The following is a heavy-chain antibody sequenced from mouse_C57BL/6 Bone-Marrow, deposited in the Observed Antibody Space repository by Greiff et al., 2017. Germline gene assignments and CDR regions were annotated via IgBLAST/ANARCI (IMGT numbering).Heavy chain of an antibody. CDR2: ISYSGST. CDR1: GYSITSDY. Sequence: VQLKQSGPGLAKPSQTLSLTCSVTGYSITSDYWNWIRKFPGNKLEYMGYISYSGSTYYNPSLKSRISITRDTSKTQYYLQLNSVTTEDTATYYCARSLLLHPQPYFDVWGTGTTVTVSS. CDR3: ARSLLLHPQPYFDV. D-gene: IGHD2-10*01. V-gene: IGHV3-8*01. J-gene: IGHJ1*03.